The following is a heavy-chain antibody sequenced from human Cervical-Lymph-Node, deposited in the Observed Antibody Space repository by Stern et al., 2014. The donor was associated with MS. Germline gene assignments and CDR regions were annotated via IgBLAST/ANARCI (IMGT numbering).Heavy chain of an antibody. CDR1: GYTVTNHW. CDR3: ARGSIAGATQNWLDA. CDR2: ISPGDSDT. V-gene: IGHV5-51*01. J-gene: IGHJ5*02. Sequence: VQLVESGAVVKKPGESLKISCQGSGYTVTNHWIAWVRQMPGKGLEWMVIISPGDSDTRYSPSFRGQVTISADKSISPAYLQWSSLKASDTAMYYCARGSIAGATQNWLDAWGQGTLVTVSS. D-gene: IGHD1-26*01.